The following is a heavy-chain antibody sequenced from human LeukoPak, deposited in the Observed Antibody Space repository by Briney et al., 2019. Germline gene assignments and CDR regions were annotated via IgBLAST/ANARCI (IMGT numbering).Heavy chain of an antibody. CDR1: GFTVSSNY. CDR3: ARSKDILTGYYWYYFDY. CDR2: IYSGGST. D-gene: IGHD3-9*01. J-gene: IGHJ4*02. V-gene: IGHV3-66*01. Sequence: GGSLRLSCAASGFTVSSNYMSWVRQAPGKGLEWVSVIYSGGSTYYADSVKGRFTISRDNSKNTLYLQMNSLRAEDTAVYYCARSKDILTGYYWYYFDYWGQGTLVTVSS.